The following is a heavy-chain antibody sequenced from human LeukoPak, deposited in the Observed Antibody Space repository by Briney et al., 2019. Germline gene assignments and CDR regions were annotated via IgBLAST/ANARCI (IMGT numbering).Heavy chain of an antibody. V-gene: IGHV1-69*04. Sequence: SVKVSCKASGGAFSSYAISWVRQAPGQGLEWMGRIIPILGIANYAQKFQGRVTITADKSTSTAYMELSSLRSEDTAVYYCAGEDPGYSSGWSPYWGQGTLVTVSS. CDR1: GGAFSSYA. D-gene: IGHD6-19*01. J-gene: IGHJ4*02. CDR2: IIPILGIA. CDR3: AGEDPGYSSGWSPY.